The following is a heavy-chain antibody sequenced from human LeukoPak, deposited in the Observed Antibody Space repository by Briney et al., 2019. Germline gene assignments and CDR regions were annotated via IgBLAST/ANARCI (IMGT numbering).Heavy chain of an antibody. CDR2: ISGSGGST. CDR1: GFTFSSYW. CDR3: AKHFAKGDIVVVPAAYFDY. V-gene: IGHV3-23*01. J-gene: IGHJ4*02. Sequence: PGGSLRLSCAASGFTFSSYWMSWVRQAPGKGLEWVSAISGSGGSTYYADSVKGRFTISRDNSKNTLYLQMNSLRAEDTAVYYCAKHFAKGDIVVVPAAYFDYWGQGTLVTVSS. D-gene: IGHD2-2*01.